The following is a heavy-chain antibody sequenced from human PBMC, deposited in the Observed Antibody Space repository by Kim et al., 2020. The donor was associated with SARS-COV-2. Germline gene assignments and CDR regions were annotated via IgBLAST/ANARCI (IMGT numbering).Heavy chain of an antibody. V-gene: IGHV3-7*01. CDR1: GFTFSNYW. D-gene: IGHD3-22*01. J-gene: IGHJ5*02. CDR2: IKQDGNDK. CDR3: ATGGIRSGYWYH. Sequence: GGSLRLSCAASGFTFSNYWMSWVRQAPGKGLEWVANIKQDGNDKYYVDSVKGRFTISRDNAKNSLYLQMNSLRAEDTAVYYCATGGIRSGYWYHWGQGTLVTVSS.